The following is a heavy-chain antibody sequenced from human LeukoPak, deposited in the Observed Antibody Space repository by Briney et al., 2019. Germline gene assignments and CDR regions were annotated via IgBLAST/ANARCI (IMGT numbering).Heavy chain of an antibody. CDR2: INHSGST. CDR1: GGSFSGYY. J-gene: IGHJ4*02. D-gene: IGHD3-16*02. V-gene: IGHV4-34*01. Sequence: SETLSLTCAVYGGSFSGYYWSWIRQPPGKGLEWIGEINHSGSTNYNPSLKSRVTISVDTSKNQFSLKLSSVTAADTAVYYCARLGNYVWGSYRYTEDWGQGTLVTVSS. CDR3: ARLGNYVWGSYRYTED.